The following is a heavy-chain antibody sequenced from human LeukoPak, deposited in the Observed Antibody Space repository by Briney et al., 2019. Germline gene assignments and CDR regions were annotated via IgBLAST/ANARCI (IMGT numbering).Heavy chain of an antibody. CDR2: IRSKANNFAT. CDR3: TSSHKAYCSGGKCHSDYYYYGMDV. CDR1: VFTFSGSA. V-gene: IGHV3-73*01. Sequence: QSGGSLRLSCVASVFTFSGSAVHWVRQASGKGLEWLGRIRSKANNFATTYAASVKGRFTLSRDDSENTAYLQMNSLKTEDTDVYYCTSSHKAYCSGGKCHSDYYYYGMDVWGQGTTVTVSS. J-gene: IGHJ6*02. D-gene: IGHD2-15*01.